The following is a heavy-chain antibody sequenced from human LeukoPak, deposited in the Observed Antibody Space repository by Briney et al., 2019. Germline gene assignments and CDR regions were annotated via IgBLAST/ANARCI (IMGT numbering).Heavy chain of an antibody. Sequence: PGGSLRLSCAASGFTFSSYGMHWVRQAPGKGLEWVAFIRYDGSNKYYADSVKGRFTISRDNSKNTLYLQMNSLRAEDTAVYYCARIPGSRTSVSSDDYWGQGTLVTVSS. V-gene: IGHV3-30*02. CDR1: GFTFSSYG. CDR2: IRYDGSNK. J-gene: IGHJ4*02. CDR3: ARIPGSRTSVSSDDY. D-gene: IGHD1-14*01.